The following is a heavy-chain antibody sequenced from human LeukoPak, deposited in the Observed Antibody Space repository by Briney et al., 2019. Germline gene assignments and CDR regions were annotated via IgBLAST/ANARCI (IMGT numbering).Heavy chain of an antibody. V-gene: IGHV3-48*03. CDR1: GFTFSSYE. D-gene: IGHD6-13*01. CDR3: ASPSSSWYGEDAFDI. CDR2: ISSSGSTI. J-gene: IGHJ3*02. Sequence: GGSLRLSCAASGFTFSSYEMNWVRQAPGKGLEWVSYISSSGSTIYYADSVKGRFTISRDNAKNSLYLQMNSLRAEDTAVYYCASPSSSWYGEDAFDIWGQGTMVTVSS.